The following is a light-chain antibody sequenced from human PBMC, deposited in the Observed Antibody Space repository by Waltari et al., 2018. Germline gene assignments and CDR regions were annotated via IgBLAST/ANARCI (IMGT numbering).Light chain of an antibody. CDR1: SSDVGRYNI. Sequence: QSALTQAASVSGSPGQSITISCTGTSSDVGRYNIVSWYQQHPGKAPKLIISEVTKRPSVVSNRVAGSKSGNTASLTISGLQAEDEADYFCSSYGSINTWLFGGGTKLTVL. V-gene: IGLV2-23*02. CDR2: EVT. J-gene: IGLJ3*02. CDR3: SSYGSINTWL.